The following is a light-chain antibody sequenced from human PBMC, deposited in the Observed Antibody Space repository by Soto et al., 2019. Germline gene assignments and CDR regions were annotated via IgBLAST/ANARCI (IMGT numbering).Light chain of an antibody. V-gene: IGKV3-20*01. CDR3: QQYGGSPIT. Sequence: IVLTQSPGTLSSSPGERVTLSCRASQSVTTRLAWYQHKPGQAPTLLMSGASNRASGVPVRFSGSGSGTDFTLTITRLEPEDFALYYCQQYGGSPITFGLGTKVDIK. J-gene: IGKJ1*01. CDR2: GAS. CDR1: QSVTTR.